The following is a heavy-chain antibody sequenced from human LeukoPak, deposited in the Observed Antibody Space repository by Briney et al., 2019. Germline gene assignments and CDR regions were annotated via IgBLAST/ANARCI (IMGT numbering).Heavy chain of an antibody. J-gene: IGHJ6*02. D-gene: IGHD3-9*01. CDR3: ARVAPDILTGYYKGMDV. V-gene: IGHV3-74*01. CDR2: ISSDGSST. Sequence: GGSLRLSCAASGFTFSSYGMHWVRQAPGKGLVWVSRISSDGSSTSYADSVKGRFTISRDNAKNTLYLQMNSLRAEDTAVYYCARVAPDILTGYYKGMDVWGQGTTVTVSS. CDR1: GFTFSSYG.